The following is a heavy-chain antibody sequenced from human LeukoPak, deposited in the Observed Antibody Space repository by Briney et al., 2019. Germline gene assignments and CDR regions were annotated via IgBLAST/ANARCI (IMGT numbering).Heavy chain of an antibody. D-gene: IGHD3-22*01. J-gene: IGHJ4*02. CDR1: GFTFSSYG. V-gene: IGHV3-33*06. CDR3: AKEAHSGSYFDY. CDR2: IWYDGSNK. Sequence: PGRSLRLSCAASGFTFSSYGMHWVRQAPGNGLEWVAVIWYDGSNKYYADSVKGRFTISRDNSKNTLYLQMNSLRAEDTAVYYCAKEAHSGSYFDYWGQGTLVTVSS.